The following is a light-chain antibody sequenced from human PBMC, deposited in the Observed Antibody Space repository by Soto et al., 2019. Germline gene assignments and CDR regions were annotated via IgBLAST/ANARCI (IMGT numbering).Light chain of an antibody. CDR2: EVN. Sequence: QSALTQPASVSGSPGQSVTISCTGTSTDIGTYKYVSWYQQRPGRAPKLMIYEVNNRPSGISNRFSGSKSGNTASLTISGLEADDEADSYCSSYTSGSILVVFGGGTKVTVL. CDR1: STDIGTYKY. J-gene: IGLJ2*01. V-gene: IGLV2-14*01. CDR3: SSYTSGSILVV.